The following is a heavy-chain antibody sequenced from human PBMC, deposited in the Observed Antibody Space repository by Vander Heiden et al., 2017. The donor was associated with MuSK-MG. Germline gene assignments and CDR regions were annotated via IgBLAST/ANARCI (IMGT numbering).Heavy chain of an antibody. V-gene: IGHV3-30*04. J-gene: IGHJ4*02. D-gene: IGHD3-22*01. CDR3: ARDYYDSSGYPTYYFDY. Sequence: RLSCAASGFTFSSYAMHWVRQAPGKGLEWVAVISYDGSNKYYADSVKGRVTISRDNSKNTLYLQMNSLRAEDTAVYYCARDYYDSSGYPTYYFDYWGQGTLVTVYS. CDR2: ISYDGSNK. CDR1: GFTFSSYA.